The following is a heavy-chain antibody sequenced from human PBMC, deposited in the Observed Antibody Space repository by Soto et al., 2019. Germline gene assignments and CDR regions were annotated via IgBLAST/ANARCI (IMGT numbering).Heavy chain of an antibody. D-gene: IGHD3-3*01. Sequence: VGSLRLSCAASGFTFSHAWMSWVRQAPGKGLEWVGRIKSRADGGTKDYGAPVRGRFTISRDDSENMLYLQMNSLKTEDTAVYYCTRDLGRVPQLRFLEWSPNYYYYGMDVWGQGTTVTVSS. CDR1: GFTFSHAW. V-gene: IGHV3-15*01. CDR3: TRDLGRVPQLRFLEWSPNYYYYGMDV. CDR2: IKSRADGGTK. J-gene: IGHJ6*02.